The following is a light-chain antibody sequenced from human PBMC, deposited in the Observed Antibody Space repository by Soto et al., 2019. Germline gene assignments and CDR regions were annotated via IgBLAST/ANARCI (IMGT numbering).Light chain of an antibody. CDR1: QDISSW. Sequence: DIQMTQSPSSVSASVGDRVTITCRASQDISSWLAWYQQKQGKAPNLLIYTASNLQGGVPSRFSGSGSGTDFTLTSSSLQPEDFATYYCQQANRLPLTFGGGTKVEIK. V-gene: IGKV1-12*01. CDR3: QQANRLPLT. J-gene: IGKJ4*01. CDR2: TAS.